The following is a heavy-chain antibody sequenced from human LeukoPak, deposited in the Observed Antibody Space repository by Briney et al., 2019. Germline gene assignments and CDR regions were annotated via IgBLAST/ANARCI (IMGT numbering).Heavy chain of an antibody. V-gene: IGHV4-4*07. CDR2: IFSSGST. D-gene: IGHD3-16*01. J-gene: IGHJ4*02. CDR1: GGSIRGYY. CDR3: ARDLGLSLDY. Sequence: SETLSLTCTVSGGSIRGYYWIWIRQPAGQGLECIGRIFSSGSTNYNPSLKGRVTMSVDTSKNQFSLRLSSVTAADTAVYYCARDLGLSLDYWGQGILVTVSS.